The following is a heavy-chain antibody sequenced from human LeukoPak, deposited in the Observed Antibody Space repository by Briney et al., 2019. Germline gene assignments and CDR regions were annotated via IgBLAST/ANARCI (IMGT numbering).Heavy chain of an antibody. CDR3: AREEAVTTIATHYYYGMDV. J-gene: IGHJ6*02. CDR2: ISSSGSTI. D-gene: IGHD4-11*01. V-gene: IGHV3-48*03. Sequence: PGGSLRLSCAASGFTFSSYEMNWVRQAPGKGLEWVSYISSSGSTIYYADSVKGRFTISRDNAKNSLYLQMNSLRAEDTAVYYCAREEAVTTIATHYYYGMDVWGQGTTVTVSS. CDR1: GFTFSSYE.